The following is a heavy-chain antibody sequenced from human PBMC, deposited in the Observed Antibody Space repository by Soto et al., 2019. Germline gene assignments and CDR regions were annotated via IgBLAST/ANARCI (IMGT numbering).Heavy chain of an antibody. CDR3: ARGPPAARPAAYYYYGMDV. CDR2: INHSGST. J-gene: IGHJ6*02. Sequence: PSETLSLTCAVYGGSFSGYYWSWIRQPPGKGLEWIGEINHSGSTNYNPSLKSRVTISVDTSKNQFSLKLSSVTAADTAVYYCARGPPAARPAAYYYYGMDVWGQGTTVTVSS. CDR1: GGSFSGYY. D-gene: IGHD6-6*01. V-gene: IGHV4-34*01.